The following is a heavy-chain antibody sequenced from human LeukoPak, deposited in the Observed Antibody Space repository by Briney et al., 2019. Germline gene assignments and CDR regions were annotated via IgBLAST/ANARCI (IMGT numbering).Heavy chain of an antibody. CDR3: ARVDDSNVPGLEF. D-gene: IGHD3-22*01. CDR1: GFTFSDYY. CDR2: ISSSANNA. V-gene: IGHV3-11*05. Sequence: GGSLRLSCAASGFTFSDYYMSWIRQAPGKGLEWISYISSSANNANYADPVKGRFTISRDNAKNSLYLQMSSLRAEDTAMYYCARVDDSNVPGLEFWGQGTLVTVSS. J-gene: IGHJ4*02.